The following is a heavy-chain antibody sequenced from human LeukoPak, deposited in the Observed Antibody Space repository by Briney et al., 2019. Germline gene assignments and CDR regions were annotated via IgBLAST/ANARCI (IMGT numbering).Heavy chain of an antibody. CDR3: ARHGHGTYRSTWYSL. V-gene: IGHV4-59*08. D-gene: IGHD6-13*01. Sequence: PSETLSLTCSVSGVSIKSSYWRWIRQPPGKGLEWIEDIHYTERINYNPSLNSRVTISVDTSKNQVSLKLSSVTAADTAFYYCARHGHGTYRSTWYSLWGQGTLVTVSS. CDR2: IHYTERI. J-gene: IGHJ4*02. CDR1: GVSIKSSY.